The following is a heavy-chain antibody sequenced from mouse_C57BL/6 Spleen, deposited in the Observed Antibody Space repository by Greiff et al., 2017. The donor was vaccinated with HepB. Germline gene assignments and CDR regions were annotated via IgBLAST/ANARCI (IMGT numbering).Heavy chain of an antibody. CDR3: ASLITTVNYYAMDY. Sequence: EVQLVGSGGGLVKPGGSLKLSCAASGFTFSSYTMSWVRQTPEKRLEWVATISGGGGNTYYPDSVKGRFTISRDNAKNTLYLQMSSLRSEDTALYYCASLITTVNYYAMDYWGQGTSVTVSS. CDR2: ISGGGGNT. CDR1: GFTFSSYT. D-gene: IGHD1-1*01. V-gene: IGHV5-9*01. J-gene: IGHJ4*01.